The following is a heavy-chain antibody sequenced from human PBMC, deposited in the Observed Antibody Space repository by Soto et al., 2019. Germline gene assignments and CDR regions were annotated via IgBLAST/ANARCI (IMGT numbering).Heavy chain of an antibody. CDR2: INAGNGNT. CDR3: TKPRYDSTGHEY. V-gene: IGHV1-3*01. J-gene: IGHJ4*02. D-gene: IGHD3-22*01. CDR1: GYTFTSYA. Sequence: ASVKVSCKASGYTFTSYAMQWVRQAPGQRLEWMGWINAGNGNTKYSQKFQGRFTISRDDSKNTAYLEMKSLKTEDTAVYYCTKPRYDSTGHEYWGQGTLVTVSS.